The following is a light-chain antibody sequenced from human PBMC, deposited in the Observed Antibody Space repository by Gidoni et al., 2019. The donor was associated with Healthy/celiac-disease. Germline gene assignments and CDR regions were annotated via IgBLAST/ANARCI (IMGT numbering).Light chain of an antibody. J-gene: IGKJ1*01. CDR2: GAS. CDR3: QQYGSSPQT. CDR1: QSVSSSY. Sequence: TQSPGTLSLSPGERATLSCRASQSVSSSYLAWYQQKPGQAPRLLIYGASSRATGIPDRFSGSGSGTDFTLTISRLEPEDFAVYYCQQYGSSPQTFXQXTKVEIK. V-gene: IGKV3-20*01.